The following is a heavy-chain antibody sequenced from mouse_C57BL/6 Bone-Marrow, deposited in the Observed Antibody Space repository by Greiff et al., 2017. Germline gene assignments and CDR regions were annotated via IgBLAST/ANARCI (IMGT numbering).Heavy chain of an antibody. CDR3: ASVYAWFAY. CDR1: GFTFSSYA. Sequence: EVQVVESGGGLVKPGGSLKLSCAASGFTFSSYAMSWVRQTPEKRLEWVATISDGGSYTYYPDNVKGRFTISRDNAKNNLYLQMSHLESEDTAMYYCASVYAWFAYWGQGTLVTVSA. CDR2: ISDGGSYT. J-gene: IGHJ3*01. D-gene: IGHD2-3*01. V-gene: IGHV5-4*01.